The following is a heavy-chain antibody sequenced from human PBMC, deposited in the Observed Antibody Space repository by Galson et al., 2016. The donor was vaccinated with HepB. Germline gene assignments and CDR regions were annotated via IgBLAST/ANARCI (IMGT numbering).Heavy chain of an antibody. CDR2: ITSRSYI. D-gene: IGHD3-3*01. CDR3: ARDRYDFWSGYSSYYGMDV. CDR1: GFTSKNYT. J-gene: IGHJ6*02. V-gene: IGHV3-69-1*01. Sequence: SLRLSCAAPGFTSKNYTMNWVRQAPGKGLEWLSSITSRSYIYYADSLKGRFTISRDNAKNSLYLQMNSLRAEDTAVYYCARDRYDFWSGYSSYYGMDVWGQGTTVTVSS.